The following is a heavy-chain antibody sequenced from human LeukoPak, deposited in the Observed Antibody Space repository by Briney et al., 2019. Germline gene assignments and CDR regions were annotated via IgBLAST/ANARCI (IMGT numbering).Heavy chain of an antibody. J-gene: IGHJ4*02. CDR2: IGSSSDYI. Sequence: GGSLRLSCAASGFTFSSYGMNWVRQAPGKGLEWVSSIGSSSDYIYYADSVKDRFTISRDNAKNSLYLQMNSLRAEDTAIHYCARTYGGDGGQRFDYWGQGTLVTVSS. V-gene: IGHV3-21*01. CDR3: ARTYGGDGGQRFDY. D-gene: IGHD2-21*02. CDR1: GFTFSSYG.